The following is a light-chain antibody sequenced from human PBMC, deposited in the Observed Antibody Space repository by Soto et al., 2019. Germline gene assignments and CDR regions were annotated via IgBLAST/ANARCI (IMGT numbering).Light chain of an antibody. CDR2: GAS. J-gene: IGKJ1*01. V-gene: IGKV3-20*01. Sequence: EIVLTQSPGTLSLSPWERATLSCRASQRVDTSYLAWYQQKPGQAPRIIIFGASSRATGIPDRFSGSGSGTDVTLTISRREPADFAAYYCQQYGSLSRTFGQGTKVDIK. CDR3: QQYGSLSRT. CDR1: QRVDTSY.